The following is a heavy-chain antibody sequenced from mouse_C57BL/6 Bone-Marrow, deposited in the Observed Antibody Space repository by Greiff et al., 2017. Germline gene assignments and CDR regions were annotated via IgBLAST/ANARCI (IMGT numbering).Heavy chain of an antibody. J-gene: IGHJ1*03. CDR3: ARGGLPWYFDV. V-gene: IGHV1-61*01. Sequence: QVQLQQPGAELVRPGSSVKLSCKASGYTFTSYWMDWVKQRPGQGLEWIGNIYPSDSETHYNQKFKDKATLTVDKSSSTAYMQLSSLTSEDSAVYYGARGGLPWYFDVWGTGTTVTVSS. CDR2: IYPSDSET. CDR1: GYTFTSYW. D-gene: IGHD2-2*01.